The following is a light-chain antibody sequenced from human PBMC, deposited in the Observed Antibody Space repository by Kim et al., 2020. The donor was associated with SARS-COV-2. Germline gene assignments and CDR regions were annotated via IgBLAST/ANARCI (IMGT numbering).Light chain of an antibody. CDR2: AAS. V-gene: IGKV1-27*01. J-gene: IGKJ2*01. CDR1: QGISKF. CDR3: QKYDRAPRT. Sequence: SASERDRVTIACRASQGISKFLAWYQQKPGKVPKPLIYAASTVSSGVPSRFSGRGPGTDFILTISGPQPEVIATYYCQKYDRAPRTFGPGTKLEI.